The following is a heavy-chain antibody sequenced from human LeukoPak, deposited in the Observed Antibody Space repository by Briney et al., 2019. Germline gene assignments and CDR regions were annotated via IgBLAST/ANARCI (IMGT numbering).Heavy chain of an antibody. V-gene: IGHV3-7*01. J-gene: IGHJ4*02. CDR2: IKQDGSEK. D-gene: IGHD2-15*01. CDR3: ARDPSCSGGSCRDGYFDY. Sequence: PGGSLRLSCAASGFTFSRYWMYWVRQAPGKALEWVANIKQDGSEKYYVDSVKGRFTISRDNAKNSLFLQMNSLRAEDTAVYYCARDPSCSGGSCRDGYFDYWGQGTLVAVSS. CDR1: GFTFSRYW.